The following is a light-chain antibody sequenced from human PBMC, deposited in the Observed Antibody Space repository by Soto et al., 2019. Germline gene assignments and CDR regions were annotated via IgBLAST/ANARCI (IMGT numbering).Light chain of an antibody. CDR1: RGISSY. CDR3: QQLKSSPRIP. V-gene: IGKV1-9*01. Sequence: DIQLTQSPSFLSASVGDRVTITCRASRGISSYLAWYQQKPGKAPKLLIYAASTLQSGVPSRFSGSGSGTEFTLTISSLQPEDFATYYCQQLKSSPRIPFCSGPKADIK. CDR2: AAS. J-gene: IGKJ3*01.